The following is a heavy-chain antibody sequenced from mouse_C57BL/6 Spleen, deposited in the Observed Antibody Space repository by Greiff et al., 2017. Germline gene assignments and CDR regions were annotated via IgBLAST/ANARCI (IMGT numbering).Heavy chain of an antibody. V-gene: IGHV1-4*01. CDR3: ARGYYGSSYWYFDV. J-gene: IGHJ1*03. CDR2: INPSSGYT. D-gene: IGHD1-1*01. CDR1: GYTFTSYT. Sequence: VQLQQSGAELARPGASVKMSCKASGYTFTSYTMHWVKQRPGQGLEWIGYINPSSGYTKYNQKFKDKATLTADKSSSTAYMQLGSLTSEDSAVYYCARGYYGSSYWYFDVWGTGTTVTLTS.